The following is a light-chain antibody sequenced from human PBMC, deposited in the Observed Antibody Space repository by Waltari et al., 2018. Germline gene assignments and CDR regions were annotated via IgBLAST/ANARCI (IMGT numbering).Light chain of an antibody. Sequence: DIVLTQSPAILSLSPGERASLSCRASQSGTNYLAWYQQKPGQAPRPLIYDTSNRATGIPARFSGSGFGTDFTLTISSLEPEDFAVYYCQQRRNWPLTFGGGTKVEIK. J-gene: IGKJ4*01. CDR3: QQRRNWPLT. CDR1: QSGTNY. CDR2: DTS. V-gene: IGKV3-11*01.